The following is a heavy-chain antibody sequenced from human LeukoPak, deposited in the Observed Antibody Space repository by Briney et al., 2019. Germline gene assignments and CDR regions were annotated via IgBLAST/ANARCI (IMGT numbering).Heavy chain of an antibody. Sequence: GGSLRLSCAASGFTFSSYSMNWVRQAPGKGLEWVSYISSSSSTIYYADSVKGRFTISRDNAKNSRYLQMNSLRAEDTAVYYCARGPLNSGSYTYYYYYMDVWGKGTTVTVSS. CDR1: GFTFSSYS. V-gene: IGHV3-48*04. CDR2: ISSSSSTI. CDR3: ARGPLNSGSYTYYYYYMDV. D-gene: IGHD1-26*01. J-gene: IGHJ6*03.